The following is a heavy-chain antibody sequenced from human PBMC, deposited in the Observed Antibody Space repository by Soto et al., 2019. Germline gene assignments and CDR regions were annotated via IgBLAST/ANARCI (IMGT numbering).Heavy chain of an antibody. V-gene: IGHV3-30-3*01. CDR2: ISYDGSNK. D-gene: IGHD4-4*01. Sequence: GGSLRLSCAASGFTCSRYAMHWVRRAPGKGLEWVAVISYDGSNKYYADSVKGRFTISRDNSKNTLYLQMNSLRTEDTAVYYCARPLWRDDYNWGYFDLWGRGTLVTVSS. J-gene: IGHJ2*01. CDR3: ARPLWRDDYNWGYFDL. CDR1: GFTCSRYA.